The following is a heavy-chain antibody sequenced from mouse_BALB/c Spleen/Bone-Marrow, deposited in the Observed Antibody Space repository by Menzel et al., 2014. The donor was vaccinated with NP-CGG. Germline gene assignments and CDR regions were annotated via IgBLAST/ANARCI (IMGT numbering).Heavy chain of an antibody. V-gene: IGHV4-1*02. J-gene: IGHJ3*01. Sequence: EVHLVESGGGLVQPGGSLKLSCAASEFDFSRYWVTWVRQAPGKGLEWIGEINPDSSTINYTPSLKDKFIISRDNAKNTLYLQMSKVRSEDTALYYCAKNYYYGYVAYWGQGTLVTVSA. CDR3: AKNYYYGYVAY. CDR2: INPDSSTI. D-gene: IGHD1-2*01. CDR1: EFDFSRYW.